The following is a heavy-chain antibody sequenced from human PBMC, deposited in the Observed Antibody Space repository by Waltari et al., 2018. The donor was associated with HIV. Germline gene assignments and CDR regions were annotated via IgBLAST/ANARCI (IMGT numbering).Heavy chain of an antibody. V-gene: IGHV4-34*01. CDR2: ISPSRST. D-gene: IGHD4-17*01. Sequence: QMPLQQWGAGPLKPSETLSLTCAVQGGSFSGYYWSWIRQPPGKGLEWIGEISPSRSTKYNPSLKSRVTISVDTSKNQVSRRLKSVTAADTAVFYCASRGAPTPVTTDSWGQGTLVIVSS. CDR1: GGSFSGYY. CDR3: ASRGAPTPVTTDS. J-gene: IGHJ5*01.